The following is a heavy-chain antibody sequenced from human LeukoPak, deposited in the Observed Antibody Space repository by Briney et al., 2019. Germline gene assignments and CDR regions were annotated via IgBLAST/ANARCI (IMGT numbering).Heavy chain of an antibody. V-gene: IGHV4-39*07. D-gene: IGHD5-18*01. CDR2: IYYSGST. CDR3: ARVNSGYSYGHEFDY. CDR1: GGSISSSSYY. Sequence: SETLSLTCTVSGGSISSSSYYWGWIRQPPGKGLEWIGSIYYSGSTYYNPSLKSRVTISVDTSKNQFSLKLSSVTAADTAVYCCARVNSGYSYGHEFDYWGQGTLVTVSS. J-gene: IGHJ4*02.